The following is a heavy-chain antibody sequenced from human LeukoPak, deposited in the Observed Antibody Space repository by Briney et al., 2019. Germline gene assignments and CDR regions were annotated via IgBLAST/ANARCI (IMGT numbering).Heavy chain of an antibody. Sequence: SVKVSCKASGGTFTSYAISWVRQAPGQGLEWMGGIIPIFGTANYAQKFQGRVTITTDESTSTAYMELSSLRFEDTAVYYCARDSGFYCSGGSCYFDYWGQGTLVTVSS. CDR3: ARDSGFYCSGGSCYFDY. CDR1: GGTFTSYA. V-gene: IGHV1-69*05. D-gene: IGHD2-15*01. J-gene: IGHJ4*02. CDR2: IIPIFGTA.